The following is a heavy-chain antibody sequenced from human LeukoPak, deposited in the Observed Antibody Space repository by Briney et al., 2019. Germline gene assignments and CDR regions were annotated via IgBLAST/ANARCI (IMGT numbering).Heavy chain of an antibody. CDR2: INHSGST. D-gene: IGHD6-13*01. V-gene: IGHV4-34*01. CDR3: ARGSPPYWVYHF. Sequence: PSETLSLTCAVYGGSFSGYYWSWIRQPPGKGLEWIGEINHSGSTNYNPSLKSRVTISVDTSKNQFSLKLSSVTAADTAVYYCARGSPPYWVYHFWGQGTLVTVSS. J-gene: IGHJ4*02. CDR1: GGSFSGYY.